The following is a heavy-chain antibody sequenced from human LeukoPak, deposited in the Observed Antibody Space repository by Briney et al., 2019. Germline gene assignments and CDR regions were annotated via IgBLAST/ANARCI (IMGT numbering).Heavy chain of an antibody. CDR3: AREVDGDYYFDY. J-gene: IGHJ4*02. V-gene: IGHV3-33*01. CDR1: GFTLSSYG. D-gene: IGHD2-21*02. CDR2: IWFDGITK. Sequence: PGRTLRLFCAASGFTLSSYGMRWVRQAPGTGLEWLAVIWFDGITKYRADSVKGRFTISRDTSNNTLYLQMNSLRAEDTAVYYCAREVDGDYYFDYWGRGTQVTVSS.